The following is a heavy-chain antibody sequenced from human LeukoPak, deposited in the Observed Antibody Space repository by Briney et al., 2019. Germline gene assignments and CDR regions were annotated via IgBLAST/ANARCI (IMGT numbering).Heavy chain of an antibody. CDR2: IYHSGST. V-gene: IGHV4-30-2*01. CDR1: GGSISSGGYS. D-gene: IGHD2-2*01. CDR3: ARVVPAAKYNWFDP. J-gene: IGHJ5*02. Sequence: SQTLSLTCAVSGGSISSGGYSWSWIRQPPGKGLEWIGYIYHSGSTYYNPSLKSRVTISVDRSKNQFSLKLSSVTAADTAVYYCARVVPAAKYNWFDPWGQGTLVTVSS.